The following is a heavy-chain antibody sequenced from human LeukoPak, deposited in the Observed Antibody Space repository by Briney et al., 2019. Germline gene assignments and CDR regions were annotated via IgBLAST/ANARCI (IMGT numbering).Heavy chain of an antibody. CDR2: INPNSGGT. D-gene: IGHD5-18*01. CDR1: GHTFTGYY. Sequence: ASVTLSCTASGHTFTGYYMHWVRQAPGQGLEWMGWINPNSGGTNYAQKFQGRVTMTRDTSISTAYMELSRLRSDDTAVYYCARGKDTAPGYWGQGTLVTVSS. V-gene: IGHV1-2*02. J-gene: IGHJ4*02. CDR3: ARGKDTAPGY.